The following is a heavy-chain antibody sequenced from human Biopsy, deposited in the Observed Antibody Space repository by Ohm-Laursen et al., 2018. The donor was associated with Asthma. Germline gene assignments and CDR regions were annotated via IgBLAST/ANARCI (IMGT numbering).Heavy chain of an antibody. CDR2: FFHTGST. D-gene: IGHD2-15*01. CDR1: GGSINSSTW. CDR3: ARLADCSGGACYSYGWFDP. Sequence: SETLSLTCTVSGGSINSSTWWSWVRQPPGKGLEWIGEFFHTGSTNYSPSLKSRVTMSLDTSKSQFSLRLTSVTPADTAVYYCARLADCSGGACYSYGWFDPWGQGTRVTVSS. V-gene: IGHV4-4*02. J-gene: IGHJ5*02.